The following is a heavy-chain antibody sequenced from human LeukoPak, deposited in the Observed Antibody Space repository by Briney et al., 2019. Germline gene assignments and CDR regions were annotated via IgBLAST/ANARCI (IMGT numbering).Heavy chain of an antibody. CDR2: INPSGGST. D-gene: IGHD1-7*01. V-gene: IGHV1-46*01. J-gene: IGHJ2*01. CDR3: ARDSVVTGTTIPYWYFDL. CDR1: GYTFSSSH. Sequence: ASVKVSCKASGYTFSSSHINWVRRAPGQGLEWMGIINPSGGSTSYAQKFQGRVTMTRDMSTSTVYMELSSLRSEDTAVYYCARDSVVTGTTIPYWYFDLWGRGTLVTVSS.